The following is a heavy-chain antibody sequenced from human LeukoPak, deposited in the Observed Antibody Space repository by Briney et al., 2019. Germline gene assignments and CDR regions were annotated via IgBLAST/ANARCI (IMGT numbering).Heavy chain of an antibody. D-gene: IGHD6-19*01. V-gene: IGHV1-69*02. Sequence: SVKVSCKASGGTFSSYTISWVRQAPGQGLEWMGRIIPILDIANYAQKFQGRVTITADKSTSTAYMELSSLRSEDTAVYYCARGVGSSGWYFGYNWFDPWGQGTLVTVSS. CDR3: ARGVGSSGWYFGYNWFDP. CDR1: GGTFSSYT. J-gene: IGHJ5*02. CDR2: IIPILDIA.